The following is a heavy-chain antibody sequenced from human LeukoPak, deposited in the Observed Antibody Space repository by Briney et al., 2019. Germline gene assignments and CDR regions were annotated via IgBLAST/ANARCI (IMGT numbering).Heavy chain of an antibody. CDR2: INPSGGST. Sequence: ASVRASCKASGYTFTTYYMHRVRQAPGQGLEWMGIINPSGGSTGYAQKFQGRVTMTRDTSTSTVYMELSSLRSEDTAVYYCATSETVGTTTGRRVLDYWGQGTLVTVPS. J-gene: IGHJ4*02. CDR3: ATSETVGTTTGRRVLDY. V-gene: IGHV1-46*01. D-gene: IGHD1-26*01. CDR1: GYTFTTYY.